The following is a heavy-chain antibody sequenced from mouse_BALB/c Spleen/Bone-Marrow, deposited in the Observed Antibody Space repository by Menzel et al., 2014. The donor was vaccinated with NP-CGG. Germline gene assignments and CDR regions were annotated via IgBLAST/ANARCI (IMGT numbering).Heavy chain of an antibody. J-gene: IGHJ2*01. D-gene: IGHD2-14*01. Sequence: VQLQQSGSVLVRPGASVKLSCKASGYTFTNPWMHRAKQRPGQGLEWIGEIHPNSGNTNYNEKFKGKATLTVDTSSSTAYVDLSSLTAEDSAVYYCARHHRYAYYFDYWGQGTTLTVSS. CDR2: IHPNSGNT. CDR1: GYTFTNPW. V-gene: IGHV1S130*01. CDR3: ARHHRYAYYFDY.